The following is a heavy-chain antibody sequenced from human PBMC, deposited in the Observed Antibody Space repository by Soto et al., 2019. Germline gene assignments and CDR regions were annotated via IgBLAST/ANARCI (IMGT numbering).Heavy chain of an antibody. CDR1: GGSISSGGYY. CDR2: IYYSGST. Sequence: QVQLQESSPGLVKPSQTLSLTCTVSGGSISSGGYYWSWIRQHPGKGLEWIGYIYYSGSTYCNPSLEGRVTISVDTSKNQFSLKLSSVTAADTAVYYCARGVGIAAAGFDYWGQGTLVTVSS. CDR3: ARGVGIAAAGFDY. J-gene: IGHJ4*02. V-gene: IGHV4-31*03. D-gene: IGHD6-13*01.